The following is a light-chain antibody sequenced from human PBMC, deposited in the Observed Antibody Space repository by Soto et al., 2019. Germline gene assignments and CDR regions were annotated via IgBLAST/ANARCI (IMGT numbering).Light chain of an antibody. V-gene: IGKV1-39*01. Sequence: DIKMTQSPSSGSASVGDRVTITCRASQNVWTYVNWYQQKPGKAPRLLIYGASDLEDGVPARFGGAGSGTDFSLTISSLQPEDFATYFCQQTFYIHRTFGQGTKVDIK. CDR2: GAS. CDR1: QNVWTY. J-gene: IGKJ2*01. CDR3: QQTFYIHRT.